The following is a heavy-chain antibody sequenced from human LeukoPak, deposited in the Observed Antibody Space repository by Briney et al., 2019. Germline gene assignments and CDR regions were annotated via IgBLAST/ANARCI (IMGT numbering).Heavy chain of an antibody. Sequence: GESLKISCKGSGYSFTTYWIAWVRQMPGKGLEWMGIVYPGDSDTRYSPSFQGQVTISADKSISTAYLQWSSLKASDTAMYYCARFFPNYYYYMDVWGKGTTVTVSS. V-gene: IGHV5-51*01. D-gene: IGHD3-3*01. J-gene: IGHJ6*03. CDR3: ARFFPNYYYYMDV. CDR1: GYSFTTYW. CDR2: VYPGDSDT.